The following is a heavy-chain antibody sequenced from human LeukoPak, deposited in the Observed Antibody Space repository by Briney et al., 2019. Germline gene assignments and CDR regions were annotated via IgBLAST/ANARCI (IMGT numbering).Heavy chain of an antibody. CDR2: IYNSGSST. V-gene: IGHV4-59*01. D-gene: IGHD3-10*01. CDR3: VRDRELTY. J-gene: IGHJ4*02. CDR1: DGSISIYY. Sequence: SETLSLTCTVSDGSISIYYWNWIRQPPGKGLEWIGYIYNSGSSTIYNPSLQSRVTISVDMSKNQFSLRLSSVIAADTAVYFCVRDRELTYWGQGILVTVSS.